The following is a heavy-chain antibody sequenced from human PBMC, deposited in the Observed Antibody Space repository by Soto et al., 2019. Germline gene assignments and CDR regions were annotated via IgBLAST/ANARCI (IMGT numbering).Heavy chain of an antibody. CDR3: ALLIVVVAAAITERYYGMDV. CDR1: GGTFSSYT. D-gene: IGHD2-2*02. J-gene: IGHJ6*02. Sequence: QVQLVQSGAAVKKPGSSVKVSCKASGGTFSSYTISWVRQAPGQGLEWMGRIIPILGIANYAQKFQGRVTITADKSTSTAYMELSSLGSEETAVYYCALLIVVVAAAITERYYGMDVWGQGTTVTVSS. CDR2: IIPILGIA. V-gene: IGHV1-69*02.